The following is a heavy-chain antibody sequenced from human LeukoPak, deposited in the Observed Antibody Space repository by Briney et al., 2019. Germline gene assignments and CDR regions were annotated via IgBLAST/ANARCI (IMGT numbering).Heavy chain of an antibody. Sequence: SGTLSLTCAVSGGSGGSISSSNFWTWVRQPPGEGLEWIGEIYHSGSTNYNPSLKSRVTMSVDTSKNQFSLKLSSVTAADTAVYYCARTPYGDAFDIWGQGTMVTVSS. V-gene: IGHV4-4*02. CDR1: GGSGGSISSSNF. J-gene: IGHJ3*02. CDR2: IYHSGST. CDR3: ARTPYGDAFDI. D-gene: IGHD4-17*01.